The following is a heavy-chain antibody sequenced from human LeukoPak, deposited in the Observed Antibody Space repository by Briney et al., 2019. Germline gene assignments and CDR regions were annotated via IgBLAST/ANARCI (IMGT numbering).Heavy chain of an antibody. CDR2: IVTSSSYI. Sequence: PGGSLRLSCAASGFSFSDYDMKWVRQAPGKGLEWVSSIVTSSSYIYYADSVRGRFTISRDNAKNSLYLQMNSLRAEDTAVYYCARVVSSSWSHDYWGQGTLVTVSS. CDR1: GFSFSDYD. D-gene: IGHD6-13*01. J-gene: IGHJ4*02. CDR3: ARVVSSSWSHDY. V-gene: IGHV3-21*01.